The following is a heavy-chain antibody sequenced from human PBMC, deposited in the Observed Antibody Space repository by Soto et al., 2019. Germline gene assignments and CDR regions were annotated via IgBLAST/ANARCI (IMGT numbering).Heavy chain of an antibody. D-gene: IGHD1-7*01. CDR2: IYPGDSDT. CDR3: ARHTLTTGTTLPLDY. CDR1: GYSFTSYW. Sequence: PGESLKLSCKGSGYSFTSYWIGWVRQMPGKGLEWMGIIYPGDSDTRYSPSFQGQVTVSADKSISTAYLQWSSLKASDTAMYYCARHTLTTGTTLPLDYWGQGTLVTVSS. J-gene: IGHJ4*02. V-gene: IGHV5-51*01.